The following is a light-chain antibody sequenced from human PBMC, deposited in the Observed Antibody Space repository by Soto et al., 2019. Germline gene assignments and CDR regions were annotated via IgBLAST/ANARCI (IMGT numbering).Light chain of an antibody. J-gene: IGKJ4*01. Sequence: EIVLTQFPGTLSLSPGERATLSCRASQSVSFSSLAWYQQKPGQPPRLLIYGASSRATGIPDRFSGSGSGTDFTLTISRLEPEDFAVYYCQQYGTSPLTFGGGTKAEIK. CDR1: QSVSFSS. V-gene: IGKV3-20*01. CDR2: GAS. CDR3: QQYGTSPLT.